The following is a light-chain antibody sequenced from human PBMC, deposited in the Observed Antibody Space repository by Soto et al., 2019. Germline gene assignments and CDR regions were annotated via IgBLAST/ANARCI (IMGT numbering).Light chain of an antibody. CDR2: KAS. CDR1: QSISGW. J-gene: IGKJ1*01. Sequence: DIQMTQSPSTLSASVGDRVTITCRASQSISGWLAWYQQKPGKAPKLLIYKASDLESGVPSRFSGSGSGTEFTLTISSLQPDDFATYYFQQYNSYSWTFGQGTKVEIK. CDR3: QQYNSYSWT. V-gene: IGKV1-5*03.